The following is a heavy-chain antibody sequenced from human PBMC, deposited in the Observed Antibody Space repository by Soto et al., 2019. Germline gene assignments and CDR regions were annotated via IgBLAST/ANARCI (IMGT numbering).Heavy chain of an antibody. D-gene: IGHD1-20*01. Sequence: GGSLKISCAASGFTFSSYAMSWVRQAPGKGLEWVSAISGSGGSTYYADSVKGRFTISRDNSKNTLYLQMNSLRAEDTAVYYCAKDWYIIKWYAEHRGRHAFPARRSSDL. CDR3: AKDWYIIKWYAEHRGRHAFPARRSSDL. CDR2: ISGSGGST. CDR1: GFTFSSYA. J-gene: IGHJ2*01. V-gene: IGHV3-23*01.